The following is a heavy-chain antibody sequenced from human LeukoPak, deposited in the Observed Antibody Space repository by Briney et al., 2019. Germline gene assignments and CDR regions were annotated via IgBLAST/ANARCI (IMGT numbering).Heavy chain of an antibody. Sequence: SQTLSLTCTVSGGSVNSATDYWSWIRQPAGKGLEWIGRIHTSGITNYNPSLKSRVTISVDTSKNQFSLKLSSVTAADTAVYYCARLFGGRVAIYYYYMDVWGKGTTVTVSS. CDR1: GGSVNSATDY. J-gene: IGHJ6*03. D-gene: IGHD2-15*01. CDR2: IHTSGIT. CDR3: ARLFGGRVAIYYYYMDV. V-gene: IGHV4-61*02.